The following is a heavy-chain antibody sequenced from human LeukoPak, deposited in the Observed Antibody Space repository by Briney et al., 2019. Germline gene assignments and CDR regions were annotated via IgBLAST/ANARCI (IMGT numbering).Heavy chain of an antibody. CDR1: GFTFSSHA. J-gene: IGHJ4*02. V-gene: IGHV3-23*01. D-gene: IGHD2-15*01. Sequence: GGSLRLSCAASGFTFSSHAMSWVRQAPGKGLEWVSAISGSGGSTYYADSVKGRFTISRDNSKNTLYLQMNSLRAEDTAVYYCAKAGEVVVVAARGDYWGQGTLVTVSS. CDR2: ISGSGGST. CDR3: AKAGEVVVVAARGDY.